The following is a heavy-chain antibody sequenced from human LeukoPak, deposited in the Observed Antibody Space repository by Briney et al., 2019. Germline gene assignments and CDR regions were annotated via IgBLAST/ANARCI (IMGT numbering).Heavy chain of an antibody. D-gene: IGHD2-15*01. J-gene: IGHJ4*02. Sequence: PGGSLRLSCAASGFTFSDYYMSWIRQAPGRGLEWVSYISSSGGTKYYADSVKGRFTISRDNSKNTLHLQMNSLRAEDTALYYCAKDTGGSCYSATAYWGQGALVTVST. CDR1: GFTFSDYY. CDR2: ISSSGGTK. CDR3: AKDTGGSCYSATAY. V-gene: IGHV3-11*01.